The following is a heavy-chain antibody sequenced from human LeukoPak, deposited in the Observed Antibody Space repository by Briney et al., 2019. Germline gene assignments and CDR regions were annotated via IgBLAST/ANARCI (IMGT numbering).Heavy chain of an antibody. J-gene: IGHJ4*02. V-gene: IGHV4-4*02. CDR2: IYHSGST. D-gene: IGHD3-3*01. Sequence: PSETLSLTCAVSGGSISSSNWWSWVRQPPGKGLEWIGEIYHSGSTNYNPSLKSRVTISVDKSKNQFSLKLSSVTAADTAVYYCARVLDLRFLEWLGGIDYWGQGTLVTVSS. CDR3: ARVLDLRFLEWLGGIDY. CDR1: GGSISSSNW.